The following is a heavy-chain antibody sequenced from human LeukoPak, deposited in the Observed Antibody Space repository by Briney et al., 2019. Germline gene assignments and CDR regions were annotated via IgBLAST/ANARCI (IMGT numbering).Heavy chain of an antibody. Sequence: SVKVTCKASGGTFSSYAISWVRQAPGQGLEWMGGIIPIFGTANYAQKFQGRVTITTDESTSTAYMELSSLRSEDTAVYYCARDGGSGSYYFDYWGQGTLVTVSS. CDR3: ARDGGSGSYYFDY. CDR1: GGTFSSYA. D-gene: IGHD3-10*01. V-gene: IGHV1-69*05. CDR2: IIPIFGTA. J-gene: IGHJ4*02.